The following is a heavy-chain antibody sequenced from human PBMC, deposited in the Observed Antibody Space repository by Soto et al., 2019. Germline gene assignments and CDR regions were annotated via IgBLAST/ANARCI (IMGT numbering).Heavy chain of an antibody. D-gene: IGHD5-18*01. Sequence: PGGSLRLSCAASGFTFSSYAMHWVRQAPGKGLEWVAVISYDGSNKYYADSVKGRFTISRDNSKNTLYLQMNSLRAEDTAVYYCARAYRWIQLWFVSAFDYWGQGTLVTVSS. CDR3: ARAYRWIQLWFVSAFDY. CDR2: ISYDGSNK. CDR1: GFTFSSYA. J-gene: IGHJ4*02. V-gene: IGHV3-30-3*01.